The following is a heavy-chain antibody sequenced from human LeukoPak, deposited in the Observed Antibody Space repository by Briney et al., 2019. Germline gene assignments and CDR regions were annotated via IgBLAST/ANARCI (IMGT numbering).Heavy chain of an antibody. V-gene: IGHV3-53*01. Sequence: SGGSLRLSCAASGFTVSSNYMSWVRQAPGKGLEWVSVIYSGGSTYYADSVKGRFTISRDNSKNTLYLQMNSLRAEDTAVYYCARDSSSWYENWFDPWGQGTLVTVSS. D-gene: IGHD6-13*01. CDR3: ARDSSSWYENWFDP. CDR1: GFTVSSNY. CDR2: IYSGGST. J-gene: IGHJ5*02.